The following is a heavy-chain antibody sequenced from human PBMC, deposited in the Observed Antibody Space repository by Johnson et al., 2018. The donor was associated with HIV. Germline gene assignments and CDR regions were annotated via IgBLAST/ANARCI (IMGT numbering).Heavy chain of an antibody. V-gene: IGHV3-9*01. CDR1: GFTFDDYA. Sequence: VQLVESGGGLVQPGRSMRLSCAASGFTFDDYAMHWVRQAPGKGLEWVSGISWNGGSIGYADSVKGRFTIYRDNAKSFLFLQMNSLRAEDTALYFCTRRDSSELGDAFDIWGQGTMVTVSS. CDR2: ISWNGGSI. J-gene: IGHJ3*02. D-gene: IGHD6-6*01. CDR3: TRRDSSELGDAFDI.